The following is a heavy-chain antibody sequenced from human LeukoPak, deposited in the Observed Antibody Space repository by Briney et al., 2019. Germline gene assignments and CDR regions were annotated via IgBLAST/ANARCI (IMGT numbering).Heavy chain of an antibody. CDR3: ARTVGNANYFIYYFDH. J-gene: IGHJ4*02. CDR1: GFTFSNYG. V-gene: IGHV3-23*01. Sequence: PGGSLRLSCAASGFTFSNYGLSWVRQAPGKGLEWVSTFRGNSNSTYYADSVKGRFTLSRDTPKNTFYLQMNSLRAEDTALYYCARTVGNANYFIYYFDHWGQGTLVTVSS. D-gene: IGHD2-8*01. CDR2: FRGNSNST.